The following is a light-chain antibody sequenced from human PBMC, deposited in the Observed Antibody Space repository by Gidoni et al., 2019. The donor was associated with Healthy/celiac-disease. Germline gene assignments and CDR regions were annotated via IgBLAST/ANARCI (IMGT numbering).Light chain of an antibody. CDR3: QQYNSYSGWA. V-gene: IGKV1-5*03. J-gene: IGKJ1*01. CDR1: QSISSW. Sequence: DIQMTQSPSTLSASVGDRVTITCRARQSISSWLAWYQQKPGKDPKLLIYKASSLESGVPSRFSGSGSGTEFTLTISSLQPDDFATYYCQQYNSYSGWAFGQGTKVEIK. CDR2: KAS.